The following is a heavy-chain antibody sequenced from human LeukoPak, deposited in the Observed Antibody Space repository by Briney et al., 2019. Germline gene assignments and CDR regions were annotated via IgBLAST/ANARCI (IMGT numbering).Heavy chain of an antibody. CDR3: ARDKLRYFDWLSANQFTPQYGMDV. J-gene: IGHJ6*02. D-gene: IGHD3-9*01. V-gene: IGHV1-2*04. CDR2: INPNSGGT. CDR1: GYTFTGYY. Sequence: GASVKVSCKASGYTFTGYYMHWVRQAPGQGLEWMGWINPNSGGTNYAQKFQGWVTMTRDTSISTAYMELSRLRSDDTAVYYCARDKLRYFDWLSANQFTPQYGMDVWGQGTTVTVSS.